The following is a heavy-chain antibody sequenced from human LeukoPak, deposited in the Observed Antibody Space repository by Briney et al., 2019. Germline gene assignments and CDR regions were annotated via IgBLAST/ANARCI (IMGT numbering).Heavy chain of an antibody. D-gene: IGHD4-23*01. V-gene: IGHV1-2*02. CDR3: ARDYGGSNRSPYMDV. J-gene: IGHJ6*03. CDR1: GYTFTGYY. Sequence: RRASVKVSCKASGYTFTGYYMHWVRQAPGQGLEWMGWINPNSGGTNYAQKFQGRVTMTRDTSISTAYMELSRLRSDDTAVYYCARDYGGSNRSPYMDVWGKGTTVTVSS. CDR2: INPNSGGT.